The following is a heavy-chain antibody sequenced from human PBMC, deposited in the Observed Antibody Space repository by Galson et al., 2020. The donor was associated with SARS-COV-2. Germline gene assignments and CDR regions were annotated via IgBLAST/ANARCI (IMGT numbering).Heavy chain of an antibody. CDR1: GDSVSSDSAS. CDR3: CRDVAAVADAFDI. J-gene: IGHJ3*02. V-gene: IGHV6-1*01. D-gene: IGHD6-19*01. Sequence: SQTLSLTCAISGDSVSSDSASWNWIRQSPSRGLEWLGRIYYRTRWNYDYAVSVESRITIDPDTSKNQFSLHLKSVTPEDTAVYYCCRDVAAVADAFDIWGQGTLVTVSS. CDR2: IYYRTRWNY.